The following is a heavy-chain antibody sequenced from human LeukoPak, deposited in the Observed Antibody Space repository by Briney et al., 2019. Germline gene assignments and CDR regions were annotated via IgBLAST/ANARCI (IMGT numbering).Heavy chain of an antibody. D-gene: IGHD1-26*01. CDR1: GYTFTSYA. CDR3: ARTHSGSYRTQYFQH. Sequence: GASVKVSCKASGYTFTSYAMNWVRQAPGQGLEWMGWINTNTGNPTYAQGFTGRFVFSLDTSVSTAYLQISSLKAEDTAVYYCARTHSGSYRTQYFQHWGQGTLVTVSS. CDR2: INTNTGNP. V-gene: IGHV7-4-1*02. J-gene: IGHJ1*01.